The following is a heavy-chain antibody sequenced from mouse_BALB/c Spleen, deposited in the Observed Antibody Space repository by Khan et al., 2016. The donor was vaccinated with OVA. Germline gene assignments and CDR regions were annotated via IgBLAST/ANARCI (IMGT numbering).Heavy chain of an antibody. Sequence: QIQLVQSGPELKKPGETVKLSCTASGYIFTSYGLNWVKQAPGPGLKWMCWINTYTGEPTYSDDFTGRFVFSFETSASTPFLLIHNLTNDDTATYFCARPPYVSYDMGYWGEGTTVTVSS. J-gene: IGHJ4*01. V-gene: IGHV9-3-1*01. CDR2: INTYTGEP. CDR3: ARPPYVSYDMGY. D-gene: IGHD1-1*01. CDR1: GYIFTSYG.